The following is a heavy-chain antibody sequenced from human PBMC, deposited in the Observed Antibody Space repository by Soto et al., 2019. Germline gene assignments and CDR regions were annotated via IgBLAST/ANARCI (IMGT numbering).Heavy chain of an antibody. J-gene: IGHJ4*02. CDR3: ARAWQWLDY. CDR1: GFTFSDYY. Sequence: QVQLVESGGGLVKPGGSLRLSCAASGFTFSDYYMSWIRQAPGKGLEWVSYIGNRGRIIYYADSVKGRFTISRDNAKNSVYLQMNSLSAEDTAVYYCARAWQWLDYWGQGTLVTVSS. CDR2: IGNRGRII. V-gene: IGHV3-11*01. D-gene: IGHD6-19*01.